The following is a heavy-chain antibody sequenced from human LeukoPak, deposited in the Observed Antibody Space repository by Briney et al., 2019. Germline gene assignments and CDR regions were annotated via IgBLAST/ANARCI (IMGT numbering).Heavy chain of an antibody. D-gene: IGHD3-22*01. CDR2: ISGSGGST. V-gene: IGHV3-23*01. CDR3: AKDGSGIYYDSSGYPYYFDY. J-gene: IGHJ4*02. CDR1: GFTFSSYG. Sequence: PGGSLRLSCAASGFTFSSYGMSWVRQAPGKGLEWVSAISGSGGSTYYADSVKGRFTISRDNSKNTLYLQMNSLRAEDTAVYYCAKDGSGIYYDSSGYPYYFDYWGQGTLVTVSS.